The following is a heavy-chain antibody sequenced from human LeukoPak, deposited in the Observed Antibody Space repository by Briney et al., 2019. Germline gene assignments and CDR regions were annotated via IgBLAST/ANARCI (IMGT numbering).Heavy chain of an antibody. D-gene: IGHD3-10*01. Sequence: SETLSLTCTVSGGSISSSSYYWGWIRQPPGKGLEWIGSIYYSGSTYYNPPLKSRVTISVDTSKNQFSLKLSSVTAADTAVYYCARAEGSGSVDYWGQGTLVTVSS. V-gene: IGHV4-39*01. CDR3: ARAEGSGSVDY. J-gene: IGHJ4*02. CDR1: GGSISSSSYY. CDR2: IYYSGST.